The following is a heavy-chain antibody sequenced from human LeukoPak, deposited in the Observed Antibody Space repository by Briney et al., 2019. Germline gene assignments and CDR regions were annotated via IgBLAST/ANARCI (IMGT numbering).Heavy chain of an antibody. CDR1: GFTFSSYA. Sequence: PGGSLTLSCAASGFTFSSYAMHWVRQAPGKGLEWVAVISYDGSNKYYADSVKGRFTISRDNAKNSLYLQMNSLRDEDTAVYYCARGTLGLAIGPIVVVPAAISGFDYWGQGTLVTVSS. J-gene: IGHJ4*02. V-gene: IGHV3-30-3*01. D-gene: IGHD2-2*02. CDR3: ARGTLGLAIGPIVVVPAAISGFDY. CDR2: ISYDGSNK.